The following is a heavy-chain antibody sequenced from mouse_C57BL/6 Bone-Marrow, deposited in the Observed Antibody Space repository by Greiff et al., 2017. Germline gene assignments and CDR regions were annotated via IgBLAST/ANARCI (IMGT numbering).Heavy chain of an antibody. V-gene: IGHV3-6*01. D-gene: IGHD2-1*01. CDR1: GYSITSGYY. J-gene: IGHJ4*01. Sequence: EVQLQQSGPGLVKPSQSLSLTCSVTGYSITSGYYWNWIRQFPGNKLEWMGYISYDGSNNYNPSLKNRIYITRDTSKNQFFLKLNSVTTEDTATYYCAREKVYYGNYLYAKDYWGQGTSVTVSS. CDR2: ISYDGSN. CDR3: AREKVYYGNYLYAKDY.